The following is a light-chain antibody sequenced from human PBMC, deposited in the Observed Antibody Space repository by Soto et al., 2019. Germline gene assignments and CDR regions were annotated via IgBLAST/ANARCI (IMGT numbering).Light chain of an antibody. CDR1: QSISISY. Sequence: EIGLTQSPDTLSLSPGERATLSCRASQSISISYLAWYQQQPGQAPRLLIYSTSTRATGIPDRFSGSGSGTDFTLTISKLEPGDFAVYYCQQYGGSSWTFGQGTKVDIK. CDR3: QQYGGSSWT. J-gene: IGKJ1*01. CDR2: STS. V-gene: IGKV3-20*01.